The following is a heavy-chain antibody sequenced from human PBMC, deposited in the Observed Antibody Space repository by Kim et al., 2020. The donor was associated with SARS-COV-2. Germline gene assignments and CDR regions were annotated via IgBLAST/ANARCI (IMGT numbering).Heavy chain of an antibody. J-gene: IGHJ4*02. D-gene: IGHD6-13*01. Sequence: IYAQKFQGRVTMTEDTSTDTAYMELSSLRSEDTAVYYCATGIAAAGILDYWGQGTLVTVSS. CDR3: ATGIAAAGILDY. V-gene: IGHV1-24*01.